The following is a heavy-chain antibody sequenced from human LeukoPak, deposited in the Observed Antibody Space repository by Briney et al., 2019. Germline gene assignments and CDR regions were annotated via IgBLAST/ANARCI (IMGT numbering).Heavy chain of an antibody. Sequence: SVKVSCKASGGTFSSYAISWVRQAPGQGLEWMGRIIPILGIANYAQKFQGRVTITADKSTSTAYMELSSLRSEDTAVYYCAREGAYYYDSSAESYSYYYCGMDVWGQGTTVTVSS. D-gene: IGHD3-22*01. J-gene: IGHJ6*02. CDR3: AREGAYYYDSSAESYSYYYCGMDV. CDR1: GGTFSSYA. V-gene: IGHV1-69*04. CDR2: IIPILGIA.